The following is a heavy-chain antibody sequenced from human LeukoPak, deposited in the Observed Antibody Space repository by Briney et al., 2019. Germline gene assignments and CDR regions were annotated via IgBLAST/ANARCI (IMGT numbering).Heavy chain of an antibody. D-gene: IGHD6-13*01. CDR1: GGIFSSYA. V-gene: IGHV1-69*13. CDR2: IIPIFGTA. CDR3: ARDPPPGIAAAGTHYGMDV. J-gene: IGHJ6*02. Sequence: ASVKVSCKASGGIFSSYAISWVRQAPGQGLEWMGGIIPIFGTANYAQKFQGRVTITADESTSTAYMELSSLRSEDTAVYYCARDPPPGIAAAGTHYGMDVWGQGTTVTVSS.